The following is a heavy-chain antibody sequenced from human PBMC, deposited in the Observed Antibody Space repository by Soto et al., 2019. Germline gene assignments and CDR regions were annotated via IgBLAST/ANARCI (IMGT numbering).Heavy chain of an antibody. V-gene: IGHV1-69*13. Sequence: VKVSCKASGGTLSNYGISWVRQAPGQGLEWMGGIIPVFGTANYAQKFQGRVTITADESTSTVYMDVTSLRSEDTAVYYCARGDATKIYATTYYRMGVWGQGTTVTGSS. J-gene: IGHJ6*01. CDR1: GGTLSNYG. D-gene: IGHD2-15*01. CDR2: IIPVFGTA. CDR3: ARGDATKIYATTYYRMGV.